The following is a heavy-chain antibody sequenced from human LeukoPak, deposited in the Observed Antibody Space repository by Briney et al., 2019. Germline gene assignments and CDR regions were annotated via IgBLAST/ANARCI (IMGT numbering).Heavy chain of an antibody. CDR1: GSTFSTHG. V-gene: IGHV3-23*01. CDR3: AKDRSPALRYFDWLPDY. Sequence: GGSLRLSCAASGSTFSTHGMNWVRQAPGKGLEWVSGISGDGGTTYYADSVKGRFTISRDTSKNTLYLQMNSLRAEDTAVYYCAKDRSPALRYFDWLPDYWGQGTLVSVSS. D-gene: IGHD3-9*01. CDR2: ISGDGGTT. J-gene: IGHJ4*02.